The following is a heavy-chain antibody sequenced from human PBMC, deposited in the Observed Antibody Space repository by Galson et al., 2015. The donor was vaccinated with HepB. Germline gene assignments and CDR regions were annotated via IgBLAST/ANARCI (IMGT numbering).Heavy chain of an antibody. Sequence: SLRLSCAASGFTFSSYAMHWVRQAPGKGLEWVAVISYDGSNKYYADSVKGRFTISRDNSKNTLYLQMNSLRAEDTAVYYCARWQGGEMATYKYYGMDVWGQGTTVTVSS. J-gene: IGHJ6*02. CDR1: GFTFSSYA. CDR2: ISYDGSNK. D-gene: IGHD5-24*01. CDR3: ARWQGGEMATYKYYGMDV. V-gene: IGHV3-30*04.